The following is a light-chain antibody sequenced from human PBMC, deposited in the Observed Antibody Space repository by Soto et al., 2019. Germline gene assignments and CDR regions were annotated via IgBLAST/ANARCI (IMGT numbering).Light chain of an antibody. Sequence: QSVLTQPPSVSGAPGQRVTISCTGSSSNIGAVYDVHWYQQVPGTAPKLIIYGNINRPSGVPDRFSGSKSGTSASLAITGLQADDEADYYCQSYDSSLTVVFGGGTKLTVL. CDR1: SSNIGAVYD. V-gene: IGLV1-40*01. CDR3: QSYDSSLTVV. CDR2: GNI. J-gene: IGLJ2*01.